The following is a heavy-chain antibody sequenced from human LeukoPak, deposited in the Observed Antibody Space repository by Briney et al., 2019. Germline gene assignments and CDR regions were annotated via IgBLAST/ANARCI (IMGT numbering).Heavy chain of an antibody. Sequence: GSLRLSCAASGFIVRSNYMSWVRQAPGKGLEWVSVIYSGGDTYYADSVKGRFTISRDTSKNTLNLQMNSLRAEDTAVYYCARGSAATGFDYWGQGTLVTVSS. CDR2: IYSGGDT. CDR3: ARGSAATGFDY. D-gene: IGHD2-15*01. V-gene: IGHV3-53*01. CDR1: GFIVRSNY. J-gene: IGHJ4*02.